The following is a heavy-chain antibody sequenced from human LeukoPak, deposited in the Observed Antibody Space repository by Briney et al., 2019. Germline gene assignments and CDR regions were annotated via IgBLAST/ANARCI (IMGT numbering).Heavy chain of an antibody. CDR1: GHTSTTYA. J-gene: IGHJ6*02. V-gene: IGHV1-3*01. Sequence: ASVKVSCKASGHTSTTYAIHWVRQAPGQGLEWMGWINAGNGNIKYSQKLQGRVTITGDTSASTACMELSSLRSEGTAVYYCARGYCSSTSCYMDVWGQGTTVT. CDR2: INAGNGNI. CDR3: ARGYCSSTSCYMDV. D-gene: IGHD2-2*01.